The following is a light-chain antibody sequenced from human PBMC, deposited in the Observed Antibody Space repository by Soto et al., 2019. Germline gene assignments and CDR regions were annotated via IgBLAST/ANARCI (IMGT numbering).Light chain of an antibody. Sequence: EIGLTQSPAILSLSPGERSTLSCRASQSVSTYLAWYQQKPGQAPRLLIYDTSNRASGVPARFSGSGSGTDFTLTISSLEPEDFAVYYCRQRSNSPFTFGPGAKVDIK. CDR2: DTS. J-gene: IGKJ3*01. V-gene: IGKV3-11*01. CDR1: QSVSTY. CDR3: RQRSNSPFT.